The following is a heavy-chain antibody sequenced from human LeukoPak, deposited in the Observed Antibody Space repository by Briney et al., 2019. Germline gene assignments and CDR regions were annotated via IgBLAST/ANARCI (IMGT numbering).Heavy chain of an antibody. CDR1: GFTFISYA. CDR2: ISYDGSNK. CDR3: ARSRFGYQLLSTLFDP. D-gene: IGHD2-2*01. Sequence: GSLRLSCAASGFTFISYAMHWVRQAPGKGLEWVAVISYDGSNKYYADSVKGRFTISRDNSKNTLYLQMNSLRAEDTAVYYCARSRFGYQLLSTLFDPWGQGTLVTVSS. V-gene: IGHV3-30*04. J-gene: IGHJ5*02.